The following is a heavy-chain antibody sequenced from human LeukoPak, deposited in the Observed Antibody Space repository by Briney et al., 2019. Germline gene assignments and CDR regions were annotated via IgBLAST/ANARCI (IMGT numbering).Heavy chain of an antibody. CDR3: ARDIREWSGTYYPEY. CDR1: GVSISSSNSY. V-gene: IGHV4-39*02. Sequence: SETLSLTCTVSGVSISSSNSYWGWIRQPPGKGLEWIGSIYYSGNTYYTASLKSQVSISIDTSKNQFSLRLTSVTAADTAVYYCARDIREWSGTYYPEYWGQGTLVTVSS. CDR2: IYYSGNT. J-gene: IGHJ4*02. D-gene: IGHD3-3*01.